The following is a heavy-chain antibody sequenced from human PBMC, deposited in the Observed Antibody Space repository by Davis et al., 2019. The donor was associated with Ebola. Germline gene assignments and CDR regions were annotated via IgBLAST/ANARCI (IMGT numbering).Heavy chain of an antibody. CDR1: GASIGSYY. Sequence: MPSETLSLTCTVSGASIGSYYWSWIWQPPWKGMEWIGYIYYGGSTNYNPSLKSRVTISVDTSKNQFSLKLSSVTAADTAVYYCARHVGQLGYYYYYGMDVWGQGTTVTVSS. J-gene: IGHJ6*02. D-gene: IGHD6-6*01. CDR2: IYYGGST. CDR3: ARHVGQLGYYYYYGMDV. V-gene: IGHV4-59*08.